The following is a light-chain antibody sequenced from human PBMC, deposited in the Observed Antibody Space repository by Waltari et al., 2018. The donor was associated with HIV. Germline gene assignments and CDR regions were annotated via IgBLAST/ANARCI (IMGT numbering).Light chain of an antibody. CDR1: QFVTSS. Sequence: EITMTQSPATLSVSPGESVTLSCRSSQFVTSSLAWYQQKPGQAPMLLIYDASTWATGVPARFSGSGSGTEFTLTISSVQSEDSAVYHCQQYGDWPPMYTFGQGTKLEIK. CDR3: QQYGDWPPMYT. CDR2: DAS. J-gene: IGKJ2*01. V-gene: IGKV3-15*01.